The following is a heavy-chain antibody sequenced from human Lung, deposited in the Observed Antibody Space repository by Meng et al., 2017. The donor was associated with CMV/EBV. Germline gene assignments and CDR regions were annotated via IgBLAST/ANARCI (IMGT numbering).Heavy chain of an antibody. D-gene: IGHD2/OR15-2a*01. CDR1: GGSFSTYT. J-gene: IGHJ4*02. V-gene: IGHV1-69*10. CDR3: ARGRGNQPLFDF. CDR2: LIPVLNKA. Sequence: VQLGQSGDEVKKPWSPVKIACKTSGGSFSTYTVSWVRQAPGQGLEWMGGLIPVLNKAKSAPRFQDRVTFTADETTTTAYMELSSLTFEGTAVYFCARGRGNQPLFDFWGQGTLVTVSS.